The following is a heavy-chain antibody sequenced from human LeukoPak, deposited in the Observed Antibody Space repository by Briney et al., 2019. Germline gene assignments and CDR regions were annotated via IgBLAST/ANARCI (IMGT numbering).Heavy chain of an antibody. Sequence: GGSLRLSCAASGFTFDDYAIYWVRQGPGKGLEWVSLISGDGGSTYYADSVKGRFTISRDNSKNSLYLQMNSLRTEDTALYYCAKEDYSSSWYALDYWGQGTLVTVSS. CDR1: GFTFDDYA. CDR2: ISGDGGST. D-gene: IGHD6-13*01. CDR3: AKEDYSSSWYALDY. V-gene: IGHV3-43*02. J-gene: IGHJ4*02.